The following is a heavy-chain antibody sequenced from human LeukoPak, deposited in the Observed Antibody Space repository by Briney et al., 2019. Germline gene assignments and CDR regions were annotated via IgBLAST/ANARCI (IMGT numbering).Heavy chain of an antibody. CDR1: GFTFSSYG. V-gene: IGHV3-23*01. D-gene: IGHD5-18*01. CDR3: ARDSRWIQFDY. J-gene: IGHJ4*01. CDR2: IVPSGGTT. Sequence: GGSLRLSCAASGFTFSSYGMNRVRQAPGKGLEWVSGIVPSGGTTYYADSVEGRFTVSRDNSKNTLYLQMNSLRADDTAVYYCARDSRWIQFDYWGQEPWSPSPQ.